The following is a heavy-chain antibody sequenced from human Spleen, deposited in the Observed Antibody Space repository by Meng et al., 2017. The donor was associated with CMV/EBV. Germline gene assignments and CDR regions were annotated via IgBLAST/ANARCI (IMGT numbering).Heavy chain of an antibody. V-gene: IGHV3-21*01. D-gene: IGHD6-19*01. Sequence: GFTFSSYSMNWVRQAPGKGLEWGSSISSSSSYIYYADSVKGRFTISRDNAKNSLYLQMNSLRAEDTAVYYCARDQAAVAIYNWFDPWGQGTLVTVSS. CDR3: ARDQAAVAIYNWFDP. J-gene: IGHJ5*02. CDR1: GFTFSSYS. CDR2: ISSSSSYI.